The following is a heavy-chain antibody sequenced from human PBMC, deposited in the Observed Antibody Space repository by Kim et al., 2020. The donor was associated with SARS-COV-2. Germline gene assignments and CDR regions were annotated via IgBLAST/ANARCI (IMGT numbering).Heavy chain of an antibody. J-gene: IGHJ4*02. CDR1: GGSISSGGYY. D-gene: IGHD6-13*01. CDR3: AREGGQQGPVDY. CDR2: IYYSGST. V-gene: IGHV4-31*03. Sequence: SETLSLTCTVSGGSISSGGYYWSWIRQHPGKGLEWIGYIYYSGSTYYNPSLKSRVTISVDTSKNQFSLKLSSVTAADTAVYYCAREGGQQGPVDYWGQGTLVTVSS.